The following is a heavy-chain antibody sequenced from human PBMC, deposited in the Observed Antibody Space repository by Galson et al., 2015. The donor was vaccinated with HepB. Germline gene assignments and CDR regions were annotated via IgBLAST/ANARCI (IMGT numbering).Heavy chain of an antibody. CDR2: ISAYNGNT. V-gene: IGHV1-18*01. CDR1: GYTFTSYG. CDR3: ARDLVIAAAGMSFDSDAFDI. Sequence: QSGAEVKKPGASVKVSCKASGYTFTSYGISWVRQAPGQGLEWMGWISAYNGNTNYAQKLQGRVAMTTDTSTSTAYMELRSLRSDDTAVYYCARDLVIAAAGMSFDSDAFDIWGQGTMVTVSS. D-gene: IGHD6-13*01. J-gene: IGHJ3*02.